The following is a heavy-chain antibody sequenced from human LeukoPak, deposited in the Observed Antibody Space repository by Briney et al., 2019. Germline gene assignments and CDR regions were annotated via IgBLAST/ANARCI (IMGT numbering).Heavy chain of an antibody. CDR1: GFSFSSYG. J-gene: IGHJ4*02. V-gene: IGHV3-30*03. D-gene: IGHD5-18*01. Sequence: GRSLRLSCAASGFSFSSYGMHWVRQAPGKGLEWVAVIAYDGSNKYYADSVKGRFTISRDNSKNTLYLQMNSLRAEDTAVYYCARVGIGQLWPTGEDYWGQGTLVTVSS. CDR2: IAYDGSNK. CDR3: ARVGIGQLWPTGEDY.